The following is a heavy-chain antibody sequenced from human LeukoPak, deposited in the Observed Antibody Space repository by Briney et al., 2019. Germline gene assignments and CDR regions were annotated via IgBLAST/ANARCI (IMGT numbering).Heavy chain of an antibody. V-gene: IGHV3-23*01. CDR3: ARERYSGYGMVYYYAMDV. CDR2: ISGRGDTT. D-gene: IGHD5-12*01. Sequence: GGSLRLSCAASGFTFSSYAMTWVRQAPGKGLEWVSSISGRGDTTHYADSVKGRFTISRDNSKNTLYLQMTSLRPEDTAVYYCARERYSGYGMVYYYAMDVWGQGATVIVSS. CDR1: GFTFSSYA. J-gene: IGHJ6*02.